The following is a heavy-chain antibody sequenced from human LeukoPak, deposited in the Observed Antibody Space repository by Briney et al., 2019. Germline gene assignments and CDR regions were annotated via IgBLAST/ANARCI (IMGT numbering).Heavy chain of an antibody. D-gene: IGHD2-15*01. J-gene: IGHJ6*02. CDR2: MNPNSGNT. CDR3: ARMIVVVVAATYYYGMDV. CDR1: GYTFTSYD. V-gene: IGHV1-8*01. Sequence: ASVKVSCKASGYTFTSYDINWVRQATGQGLEWMGWMNPNSGNTGYAQKFQGRVTMTRNTSISTAYMELSNLRSEGTAVYYCARMIVVVVAATYYYGMDVWGQGTTVTVS.